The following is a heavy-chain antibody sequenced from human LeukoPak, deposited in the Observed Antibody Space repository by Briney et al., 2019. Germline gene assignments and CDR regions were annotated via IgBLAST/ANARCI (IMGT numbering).Heavy chain of an antibody. V-gene: IGHV1-2*02. CDR3: ARDRNFGELTWFDP. CDR2: INPNSGGT. J-gene: IGHJ5*02. Sequence: GASVKVSCKASGYTFTGYYMHWVRQAPGQGLEWMGWINPNSGGTNYAQKFQGRVTMTRDTSISTAYMELSRLRSDDTAVYYCARDRNFGELTWFDPWGQGTLVTVSS. CDR1: GYTFTGYY. D-gene: IGHD3-10*01.